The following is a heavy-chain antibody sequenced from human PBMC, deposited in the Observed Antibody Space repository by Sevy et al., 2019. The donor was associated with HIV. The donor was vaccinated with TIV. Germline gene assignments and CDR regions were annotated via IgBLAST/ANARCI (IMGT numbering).Heavy chain of an antibody. CDR3: ARATPYDSSGGGAFDL. Sequence: GALRLSCTASRFSVSDYHMNWVRQAPGKGLEWVSYIGSSSSPVYYADSLKGRFTISRDNAKNSLYLQMNSLTAEDTAVYFCARATPYDSSGGGAFDLWGQGTEVTVSS. CDR1: RFSVSDYH. CDR2: IGSSSSPV. V-gene: IGHV3-48*01. J-gene: IGHJ3*01. D-gene: IGHD3-22*01.